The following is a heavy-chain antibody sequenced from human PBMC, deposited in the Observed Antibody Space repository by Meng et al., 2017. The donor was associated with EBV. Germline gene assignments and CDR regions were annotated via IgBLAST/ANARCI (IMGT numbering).Heavy chain of an antibody. CDR2: INPNRGGT. V-gene: IGHV1-2*06. Sequence: VVLVQSGAEVKKPGASVKGFSKASGYTFTGYYMHVVQQAPGQGLEWMGRINPNRGGTNYAQKFQGSVSMTRDTSISTAYMELSRLRSDDTAVYYGARVGIAVAGTGDYWGQGTLVTVSS. J-gene: IGHJ4*02. CDR1: GYTFTGYY. D-gene: IGHD6-19*01. CDR3: ARVGIAVAGTGDY.